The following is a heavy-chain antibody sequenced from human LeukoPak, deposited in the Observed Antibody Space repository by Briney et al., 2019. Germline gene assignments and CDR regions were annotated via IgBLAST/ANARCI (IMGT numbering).Heavy chain of an antibody. Sequence: GGSLRLSCAASGFTFSDYYMRWIRQAPGKGLEGVAYISSSGSTIYYADSVKGRFTISRDNAKNSLYLQMNSLRAEDTAVYYCAREPPTPLLVEVGLTDYWGQGTLVTVSS. CDR1: GFTFSDYY. J-gene: IGHJ4*02. D-gene: IGHD2-21*01. CDR3: AREPPTPLLVEVGLTDY. V-gene: IGHV3-11*01. CDR2: ISSSGSTI.